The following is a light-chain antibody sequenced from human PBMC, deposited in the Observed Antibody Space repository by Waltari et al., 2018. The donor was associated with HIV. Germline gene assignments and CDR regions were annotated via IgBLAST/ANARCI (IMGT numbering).Light chain of an antibody. Sequence: QSVLTQPPSASGTPGQRVTISCSGSSSNIGSNYVSWYQQLPGTTPKLLIYRNNPRPSGVPDRFSGSKSGTSASLAISGLRSEDEADYYCATWDDSLSGQVFGGGTKLTVL. CDR2: RNN. V-gene: IGLV1-47*01. CDR3: ATWDDSLSGQV. J-gene: IGLJ2*01. CDR1: SSNIGSNY.